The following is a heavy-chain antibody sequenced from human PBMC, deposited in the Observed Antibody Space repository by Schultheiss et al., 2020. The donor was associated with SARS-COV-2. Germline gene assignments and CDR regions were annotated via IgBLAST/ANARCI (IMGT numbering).Heavy chain of an antibody. CDR3: AKEQPTAMYFPVVA. J-gene: IGHJ5*02. D-gene: IGHD2-2*01. V-gene: IGHV3-30*04. Sequence: GGSLRLSCAASGFTFSSYAMHWVRQAPGKGLEWVAVISYDGSNKYYADSVKGRFTISRDNSKNTLYLQMNSLRAEDTAVYYCAKEQPTAMYFPVVAWGQGTLVTVSS. CDR1: GFTFSSYA. CDR2: ISYDGSNK.